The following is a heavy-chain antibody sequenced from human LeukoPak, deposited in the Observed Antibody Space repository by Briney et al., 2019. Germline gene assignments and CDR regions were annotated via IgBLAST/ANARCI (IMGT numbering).Heavy chain of an antibody. D-gene: IGHD3-3*01. CDR1: GYTFTSYG. J-gene: IGHJ6*03. CDR3: VRDKYYDFWSGHYNNYYMDV. CDR2: ISAYNGNT. V-gene: IGHV1-18*01. Sequence: ASVKVSCKASGYTFTSYGISWVRQAPGQGLEWMGWISAYNGNTNYAQKLQDRVSMTTDTTTSTAYMELRSLRSDDTAIYYCVRDKYYDFWSGHYNNYYMDVWGKGTTVTVSS.